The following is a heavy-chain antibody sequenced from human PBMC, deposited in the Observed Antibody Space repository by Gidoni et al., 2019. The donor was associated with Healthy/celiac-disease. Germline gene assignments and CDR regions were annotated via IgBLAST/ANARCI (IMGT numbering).Heavy chain of an antibody. CDR2: INHSGGT. J-gene: IGHJ4*02. Sequence: QVQLQQWGAGLLKPSETLSLTCAVYGGSFSGYYWSWIRQPPGKGLEWIGDINHSGGTNYNPSLKSRVTISVDTSKNQFSLKLSSVTAADTAVYYCARRHITMVRGVTLPIFDYWGQGTLVTVSS. D-gene: IGHD3-10*01. V-gene: IGHV4-34*01. CDR1: GGSFSGYY. CDR3: ARRHITMVRGVTLPIFDY.